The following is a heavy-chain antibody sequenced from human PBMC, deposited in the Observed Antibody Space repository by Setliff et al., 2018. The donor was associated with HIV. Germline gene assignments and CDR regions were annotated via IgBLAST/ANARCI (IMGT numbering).Heavy chain of an antibody. D-gene: IGHD1-26*01. J-gene: IGHJ5*01. Sequence: SETLSLTCTVSGGPIDHYYWSWIRQPAGKGLEWIGRLYSRGSTTYNPSLRSRATMSADTSKNLFSLKLRSVTAADTAVYYCAKSPVGANGWFDSWGQGVLVTVSS. CDR1: GGPIDHYY. CDR2: LYSRGST. V-gene: IGHV4-4*07. CDR3: AKSPVGANGWFDS.